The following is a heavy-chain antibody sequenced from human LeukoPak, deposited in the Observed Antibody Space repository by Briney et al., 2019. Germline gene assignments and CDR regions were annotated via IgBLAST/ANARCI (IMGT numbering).Heavy chain of an antibody. CDR1: GGTFSSYA. J-gene: IGHJ4*02. CDR3: ASIGQLRFAFDY. V-gene: IGHV1-69*06. CDR2: IIPIFGTA. D-gene: IGHD3-16*01. Sequence: SEKVSCKASGGTFSSYAISWVRQAPGQGLEWMGGIIPIFGTANYAQKFQGRVTITADKSTSTAYMELSSLRSEDTAVYYCASIGQLRFAFDYWGQGTLVTVSS.